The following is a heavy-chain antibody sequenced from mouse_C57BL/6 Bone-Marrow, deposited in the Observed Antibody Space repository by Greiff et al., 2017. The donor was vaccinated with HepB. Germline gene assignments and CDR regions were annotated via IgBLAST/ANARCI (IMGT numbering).Heavy chain of an antibody. CDR3: ARVDYYYGSSYGRNYAMDY. CDR2: ISDGGSYT. D-gene: IGHD1-1*01. CDR1: GFTFSSYA. Sequence: EVHLVESGGGLVKPGGSLKLSCAASGFTFSSYAMSWVRQTPEKRLEWVATISDGGSYTYYPDNVKGRFTISIDNAKNNLYLQISHLKSEDTAMYYCARVDYYYGSSYGRNYAMDYWGQGTSVTVSS. J-gene: IGHJ4*01. V-gene: IGHV5-4*01.